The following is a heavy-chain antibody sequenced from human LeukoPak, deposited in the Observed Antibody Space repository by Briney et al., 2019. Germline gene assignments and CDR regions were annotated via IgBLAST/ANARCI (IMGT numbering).Heavy chain of an antibody. Sequence: PSQTLSLTCTVSGGPISSGGYYWSWIRQHPGKGLEWIGYIYYSGSTYYNPSLKSRVTISVDTSKNQFSLKLSSVTAADTAVYYRARGRYGYSLGYYYYYMDVWGKGTTVTVSS. V-gene: IGHV4-31*03. CDR2: IYYSGST. J-gene: IGHJ6*03. CDR3: ARGRYGYSLGYYYYYMDV. D-gene: IGHD5-18*01. CDR1: GGPISSGGYY.